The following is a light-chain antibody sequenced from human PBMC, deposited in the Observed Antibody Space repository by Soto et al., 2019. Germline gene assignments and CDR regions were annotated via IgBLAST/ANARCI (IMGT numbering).Light chain of an antibody. J-gene: IGKJ1*01. V-gene: IGKV3-20*01. Sequence: VVLTQSPGTLSLSPGERATLSCRASQSVSSSDLAWYQQKPGQAPRLLISGASSRATGIPDRFSGSGSGTDFTLKISRVEAEDVGVYYCMQALQTPPWTFGQGTKVDIK. CDR1: QSVSSSD. CDR2: GAS. CDR3: MQALQTPPWT.